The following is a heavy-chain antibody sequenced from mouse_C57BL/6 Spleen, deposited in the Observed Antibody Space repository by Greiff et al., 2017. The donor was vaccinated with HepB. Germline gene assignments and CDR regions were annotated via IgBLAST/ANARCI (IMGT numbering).Heavy chain of an antibody. J-gene: IGHJ3*01. V-gene: IGHV1-26*01. CDR3: ARWNSNYGFAY. CDR2: INPNNGGT. Sequence: VQLQQSGPELVKPGASVKISCKASGYTFTDYYMNWVKQSHGKSLEWIGDINPNNGGTSYNQKFKGKATLTVDKSSSTAYMELRSLTSEDSAVYYCARWNSNYGFAYWGQGTLVTVSA. CDR1: GYTFTDYY. D-gene: IGHD2-5*01.